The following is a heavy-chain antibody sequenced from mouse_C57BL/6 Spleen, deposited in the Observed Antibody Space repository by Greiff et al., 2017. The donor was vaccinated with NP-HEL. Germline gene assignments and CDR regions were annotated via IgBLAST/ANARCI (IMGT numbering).Heavy chain of an antibody. CDR2: INYDGSST. J-gene: IGHJ2*01. Sequence: EVKLVESEGGLVQPGSSMKLSCTASGFTFSDYYMAWVRQVPEKGLEWVANINYDGSSTYYLDSLKSRFIISRDNAKNILYLQMSSLKSEDTATYYCARAGTFDYWGQGTTLTVSS. D-gene: IGHD4-1*01. V-gene: IGHV5-16*01. CDR1: GFTFSDYY. CDR3: ARAGTFDY.